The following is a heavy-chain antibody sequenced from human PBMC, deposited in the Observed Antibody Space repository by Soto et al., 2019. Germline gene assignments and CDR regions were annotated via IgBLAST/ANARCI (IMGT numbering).Heavy chain of an antibody. J-gene: IGHJ6*02. CDR1: GYSFTSYW. Sequence: GDSLKISCKGSGYSFTSYWIGWVRQMPGKGLEWMGIIYPGDSDTRYSPSFQGQVTISADKSISTAYLQWSSLKASDTAMYYCARRYDSSGYLYYYYGMDVWGQGTTVTVSS. CDR2: IYPGDSDT. V-gene: IGHV5-51*01. D-gene: IGHD3-22*01. CDR3: ARRYDSSGYLYYYYGMDV.